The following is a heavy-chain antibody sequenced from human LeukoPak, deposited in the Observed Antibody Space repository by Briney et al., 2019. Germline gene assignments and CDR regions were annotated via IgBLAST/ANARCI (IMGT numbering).Heavy chain of an antibody. CDR2: IYYSGST. V-gene: IGHV4-31*03. CDR1: GGSIGSGAYY. D-gene: IGHD5-24*01. J-gene: IGHJ4*02. CDR3: ARDHGDGYLANDY. Sequence: SETLSLTCTVSGGSIGSGAYYWSWIRQHPGKGLEWIGYIYYSGSTYYNPSLKSRVTISVDASKNQFSLKLSSVTAADTAVYYCARDHGDGYLANDYWGQGTLVTVSS.